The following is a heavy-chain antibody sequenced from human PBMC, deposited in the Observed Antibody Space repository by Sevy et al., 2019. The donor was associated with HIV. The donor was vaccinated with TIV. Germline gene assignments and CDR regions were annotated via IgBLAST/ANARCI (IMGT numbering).Heavy chain of an antibody. Sequence: GGSLRLSCAASAFSFSTNGMHWVRQAPGKGLEWVAFIRYDGSNKFYTDSVKGRFTISRDNSKNTLYLQMNSLTTEDTAVYYCAGGRYDSSGSFDAFDIWGQGTMVTVSS. V-gene: IGHV3-30*02. D-gene: IGHD3-22*01. CDR3: AGGRYDSSGSFDAFDI. CDR1: AFSFSTNG. J-gene: IGHJ3*02. CDR2: IRYDGSNK.